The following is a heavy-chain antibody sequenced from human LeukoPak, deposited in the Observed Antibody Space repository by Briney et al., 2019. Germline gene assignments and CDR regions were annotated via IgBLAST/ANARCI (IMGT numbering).Heavy chain of an antibody. CDR3: AKDMNSYGSGSSYNPWGPFDS. V-gene: IGHV3-9*01. Sequence: GGSLRLSCAASGFTFDNYAMHWVRQAPGKGLEWVSGIAWNSGNTGFADSVKGRFTNSRDNAENSLYLQMNSLRAEDTALYYCAKDMNSYGSGSSYNPWGPFDSWGQGTLVTVSS. D-gene: IGHD3-10*01. CDR1: GFTFDNYA. J-gene: IGHJ4*02. CDR2: IAWNSGNT.